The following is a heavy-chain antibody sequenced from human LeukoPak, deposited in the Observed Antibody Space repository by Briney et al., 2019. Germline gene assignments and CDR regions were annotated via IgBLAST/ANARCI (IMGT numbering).Heavy chain of an antibody. J-gene: IGHJ4*02. CDR3: AGHLRWFDY. Sequence: SETLSLTCAVYGGSFSGYYWSWIRQPPGKGLEWIGEINHSGSTNYNPTLKSRVTISVDTSKNQFSLKLSSVTAADTAVYYCAGHLRWFDYWGQGTLVTVSS. V-gene: IGHV4-34*01. CDR1: GGSFSGYY. D-gene: IGHD4-23*01. CDR2: INHSGST.